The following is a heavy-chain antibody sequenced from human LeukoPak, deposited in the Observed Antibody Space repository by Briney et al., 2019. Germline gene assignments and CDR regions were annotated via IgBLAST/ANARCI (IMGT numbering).Heavy chain of an antibody. Sequence: SETLSLTCSVSGGFISIHYWSWIRQPPGKGLEWIGYIYYSGSTNYNPSLKSRVSISVDASKNQFSLKLRSVTAADTAVYYCARADYDSSVGYWGQGTLVTVSS. CDR2: IYYSGST. V-gene: IGHV4-59*11. J-gene: IGHJ4*02. CDR3: ARADYDSSVGY. D-gene: IGHD3-22*01. CDR1: GGFISIHY.